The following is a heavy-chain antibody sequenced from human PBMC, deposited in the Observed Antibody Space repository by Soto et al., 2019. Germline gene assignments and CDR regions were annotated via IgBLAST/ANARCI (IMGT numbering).Heavy chain of an antibody. Sequence: SETLSLTCAVSGGSISSYYWSWIRQPAGKGLEWIGRIYTSGSTNYNPSLKSRVTMSVDTSKNQFSLKLSSVTAADTAVYYCAGNPKIVGATTFDYWGQGTLVTVSS. J-gene: IGHJ4*02. D-gene: IGHD1-26*01. CDR1: GGSISSYY. V-gene: IGHV4-4*07. CDR3: AGNPKIVGATTFDY. CDR2: IYTSGST.